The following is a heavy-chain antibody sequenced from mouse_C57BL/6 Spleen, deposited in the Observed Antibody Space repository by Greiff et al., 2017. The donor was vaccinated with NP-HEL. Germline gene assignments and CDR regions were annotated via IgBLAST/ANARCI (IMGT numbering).Heavy chain of an antibody. D-gene: IGHD3-1*01. V-gene: IGHV5-4*01. Sequence: DVMLVESGGGLVKPGGSLKLSCAASGFTFSSYAMSWVRQTPEKRLEWVATISDGGSYTYYPDNVKSRFTISRDNAKNNLYLHMSHLKSEDTAMYYCARDRAFDYWGQGTTLTVSS. J-gene: IGHJ2*01. CDR3: ARDRAFDY. CDR2: ISDGGSYT. CDR1: GFTFSSYA.